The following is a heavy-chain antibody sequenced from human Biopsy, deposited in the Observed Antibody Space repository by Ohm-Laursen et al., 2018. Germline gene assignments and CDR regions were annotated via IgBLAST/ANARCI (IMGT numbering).Heavy chain of an antibody. Sequence: SETLSLTWAVYGGSFNGYFWSWIRQPPGKGLEWIGDITQSGSTNYSPSLKSRVTISVDTAKKQFSLSLRSVTAADTAVYYCARVPLPGIGAAYQGRFLYGMDVWGQGTTVTVSS. D-gene: IGHD6-13*01. J-gene: IGHJ6*02. CDR2: ITQSGST. CDR1: GGSFNGYF. CDR3: ARVPLPGIGAAYQGRFLYGMDV. V-gene: IGHV4-34*01.